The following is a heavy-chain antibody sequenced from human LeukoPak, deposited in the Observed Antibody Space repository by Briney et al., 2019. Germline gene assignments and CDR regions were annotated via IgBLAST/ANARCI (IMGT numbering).Heavy chain of an antibody. J-gene: IGHJ4*02. Sequence: GGSLRLSCAASGFTFSSYWISWVRQAPGKGLEWVANIKQDGGEMWYVDSVKGRFTISRDNAKNSVDLQMNSLRAEDTAVYYCTRMLWLSRPFDYWGQGILVIVSS. CDR1: GFTFSSYW. CDR2: IKQDGGEM. CDR3: TRMLWLSRPFDY. V-gene: IGHV3-7*01. D-gene: IGHD2-2*01.